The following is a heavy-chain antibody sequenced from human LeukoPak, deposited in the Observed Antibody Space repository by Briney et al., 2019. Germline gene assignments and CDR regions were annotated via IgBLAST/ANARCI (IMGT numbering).Heavy chain of an antibody. Sequence: ASVKVSCKASGYTFTGYYMHGVRQAPGQGLEWMGWINPNSGGTNYAQKFQGWVTMTRDTSISTAYMELSRLRSDDTAVYYCARDTIAVAATTGYYFDYWGQGTLVTVSS. CDR3: ARDTIAVAATTGYYFDY. J-gene: IGHJ4*02. D-gene: IGHD6-19*01. V-gene: IGHV1-2*04. CDR2: INPNSGGT. CDR1: GYTFTGYY.